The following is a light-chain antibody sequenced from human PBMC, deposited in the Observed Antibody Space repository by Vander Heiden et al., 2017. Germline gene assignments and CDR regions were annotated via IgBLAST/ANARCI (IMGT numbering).Light chain of an antibody. CDR1: QSVSSY. J-gene: IGKJ1*01. V-gene: IGKV3-11*01. Sequence: IVLTQSPAPLSLSPGERATLSCRASQSVSSYLAWYQQKPGQAPRLLIYDASNRATGIPARFSGSGSGTDFTLTISSLEPEDLAVYYCQQRSNWPRTFGQGTKVEIK. CDR3: QQRSNWPRT. CDR2: DAS.